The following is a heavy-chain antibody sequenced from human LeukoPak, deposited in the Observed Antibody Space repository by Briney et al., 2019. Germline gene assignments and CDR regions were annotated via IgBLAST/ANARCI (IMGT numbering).Heavy chain of an antibody. CDR2: IRSRAYGGTT. V-gene: IGHV3-49*03. Sequence: GRSLRLSCTASEFTFGDHAMSWFCKAPGKGLERVGFIRSRAYGGTTEYAPAVKGRFLISRDDSKSIAYLHMNSLKTEDTAVYYCARGPIQQWLYNGMDVWGQGTTVSVSS. D-gene: IGHD5-18*01. J-gene: IGHJ6*02. CDR3: ARGPIQQWLYNGMDV. CDR1: EFTFGDHA.